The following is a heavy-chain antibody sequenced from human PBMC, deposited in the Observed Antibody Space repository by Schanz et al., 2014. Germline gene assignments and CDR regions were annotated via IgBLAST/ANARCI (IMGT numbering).Heavy chain of an antibody. CDR1: GFTFSSYG. D-gene: IGHD5-12*01. CDR2: IDTAGSYT. Sequence: EVQLVESGGGLVKPGGSLRLSCAASGFTFSSYGMNWVRQAPGKGLVWVSTIDTAGSYTSYVDSVKGRFIISRVSSKNTLFLQMNSLRAEDTAVYFCARDGGRDGYNLAFDVWGQGALVTVSS. CDR3: ARDGGRDGYNLAFDV. J-gene: IGHJ4*02. V-gene: IGHV3-21*04.